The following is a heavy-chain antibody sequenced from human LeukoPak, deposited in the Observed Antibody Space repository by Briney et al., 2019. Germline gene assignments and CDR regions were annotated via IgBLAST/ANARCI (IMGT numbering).Heavy chain of an antibody. Sequence: PSGTLSLTCTVSGGSISSSSYYWGWIRQPPGKGLEWIGSIYYSGSTYYNPSLKSRVTISVDTSKNQFSLKLSSVTAADTAVYYCARYLYDFWSGYRFDYWGQGTLVTVSS. J-gene: IGHJ4*02. CDR3: ARYLYDFWSGYRFDY. V-gene: IGHV4-39*01. CDR2: IYYSGST. D-gene: IGHD3-3*01. CDR1: GGSISSSSYY.